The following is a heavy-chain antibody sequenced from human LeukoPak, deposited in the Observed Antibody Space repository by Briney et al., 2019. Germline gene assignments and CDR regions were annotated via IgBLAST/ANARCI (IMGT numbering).Heavy chain of an antibody. CDR2: ISSSGSTI. CDR1: GFTFSDYY. Sequence: GGSLRLSCAASGFTFSDYYMSWIRQAPGKGLEWVSYISSSGSTIYYADSVKGRFTIPRDNAKNSLYLQMNSLRAEDTAVYYCATYSSSNGREFQYWGQGTLVTVSS. CDR3: ATYSSSNGREFQY. D-gene: IGHD2-2*01. J-gene: IGHJ1*01. V-gene: IGHV3-11*04.